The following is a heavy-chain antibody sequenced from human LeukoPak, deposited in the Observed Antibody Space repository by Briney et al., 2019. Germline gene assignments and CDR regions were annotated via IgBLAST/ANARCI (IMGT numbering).Heavy chain of an antibody. Sequence: SETLSLTCTVSGGSISNSHYYWAWVRQPPGGGLEWIASIYFIGSTYYDPSLNSRVIISVDTSKNQFSLKMSSVTAADTAVYYCARRQKLNNSDGYYFDYWGQGTLVTVSS. D-gene: IGHD4-23*01. CDR3: ARRQKLNNSDGYYFDY. J-gene: IGHJ4*02. CDR1: GGSISNSHYY. V-gene: IGHV4-39*01. CDR2: IYFIGST.